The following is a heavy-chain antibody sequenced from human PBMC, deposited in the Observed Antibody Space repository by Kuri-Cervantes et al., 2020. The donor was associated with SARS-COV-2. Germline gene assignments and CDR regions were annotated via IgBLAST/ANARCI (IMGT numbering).Heavy chain of an antibody. Sequence: SGPTLVKPTQTLTLTCTFSGFSLTTSGVGVGWIRQPPGKALEWLALIYWNGDQRYSPSLKTRLTITKDTSKNQVVLTMTNMDPVDTATYYCAHRTSGTFLKGMYDYWGQGTLVTVSS. J-gene: IGHJ4*02. V-gene: IGHV2-5*01. D-gene: IGHD1-26*01. CDR2: IYWNGDQ. CDR3: AHRTSGTFLKGMYDY. CDR1: GFSLTTSGVG.